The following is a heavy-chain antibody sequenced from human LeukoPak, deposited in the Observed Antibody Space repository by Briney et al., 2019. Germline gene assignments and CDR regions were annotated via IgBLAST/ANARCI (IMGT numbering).Heavy chain of an antibody. CDR3: ARRHTYSSNWLPSFDY. D-gene: IGHD6-13*01. J-gene: IGHJ4*02. CDR1: GGTFSSYA. CDR2: IIPIFGTA. Sequence: GSSVKVSCKASGGTFSSYAISWVRQAPGQGLEWMGGIIPIFGTANYAQKFQGRVTITADESISTTYLQWSSLKASDTAIYYCARRHTYSSNWLPSFDYWGQGTLVTVSS. V-gene: IGHV1-69*01.